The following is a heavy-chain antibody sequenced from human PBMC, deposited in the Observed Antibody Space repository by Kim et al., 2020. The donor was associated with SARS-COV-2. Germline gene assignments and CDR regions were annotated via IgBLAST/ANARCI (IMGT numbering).Heavy chain of an antibody. Sequence: SETLSLTCTVSGGSINGYSWSWIRQPAGKGLEWIGRVYFSGSTNYNPSLRSRVTMSVDISKNQFSLNLTSVTAADTAVYYCARFYASAKNYFDYWGQGTLVTVSS. CDR1: GGSINGYS. J-gene: IGHJ4*02. CDR2: VYFSGST. CDR3: ARFYASAKNYFDY. V-gene: IGHV4-4*07. D-gene: IGHD3-10*01.